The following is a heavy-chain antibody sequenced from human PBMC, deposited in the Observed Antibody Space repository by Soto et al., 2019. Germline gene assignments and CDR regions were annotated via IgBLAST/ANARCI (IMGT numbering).Heavy chain of an antibody. CDR3: ARLEGLATSSYYFDF. CDR2: IYFRGNT. CDR1: GDSINSDKYY. J-gene: IGHJ4*02. Sequence: QLQLQESGPGLVKPSETLSLTCSVSGDSINSDKYYWGWIRQPPGKGLEWIGSIYFRGNTYYNPSLQTRVTISLDKSKSQFSLKLNSVTAADSAVYFCARLEGLATSSYYFDFWGQGARVTVSS. V-gene: IGHV4-39*01. D-gene: IGHD6-6*01.